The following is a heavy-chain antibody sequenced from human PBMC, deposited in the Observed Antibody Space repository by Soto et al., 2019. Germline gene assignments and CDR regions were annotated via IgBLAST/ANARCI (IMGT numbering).Heavy chain of an antibody. Sequence: PGGSLRLSCAASGFTFSSYAMSWVRQAPGKGLEWVSAISGSGGSTYYADSVKGRFTISRDNSKNTLYLQMNSLRAEDTAVYYCAKDSDPSIPSLWFGEFPSLDAFDIWGQGTMVTVSS. CDR3: AKDSDPSIPSLWFGEFPSLDAFDI. CDR1: GFTFSSYA. D-gene: IGHD3-10*01. CDR2: ISGSGGST. J-gene: IGHJ3*02. V-gene: IGHV3-23*01.